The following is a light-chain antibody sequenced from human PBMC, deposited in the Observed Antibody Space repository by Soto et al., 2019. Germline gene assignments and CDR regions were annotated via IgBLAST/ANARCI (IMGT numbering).Light chain of an antibody. CDR2: DAS. V-gene: IGKV1-5*01. CDR3: HQYNSYSLT. J-gene: IGKJ3*01. CDR1: QSISSW. Sequence: DIQMTQSPSTLSASVGDRVTITCRASQSISSWLAWYQQKPGKAPKLLIYDASSLESGVPSRFSGSGSGTEFTLTISSLQPDDFATYYCHQYNSYSLTFGPGTKVDIK.